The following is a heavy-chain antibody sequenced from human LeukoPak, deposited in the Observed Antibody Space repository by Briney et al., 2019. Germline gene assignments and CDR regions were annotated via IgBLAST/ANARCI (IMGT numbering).Heavy chain of an antibody. CDR2: IYYSGST. D-gene: IGHD4-17*01. Sequence: SETLSLTCTVSGGPISSYYWSWIRQHPGKGLEWIGYIYYSGSTYYNPSLNSRVTISVDTSENQFSLKLSSVTAADTAVYYCARVDGDYGDYYYYMDVWGKGTTVTVSS. V-gene: IGHV4-59*06. J-gene: IGHJ6*03. CDR1: GGPISSYY. CDR3: ARVDGDYGDYYYYMDV.